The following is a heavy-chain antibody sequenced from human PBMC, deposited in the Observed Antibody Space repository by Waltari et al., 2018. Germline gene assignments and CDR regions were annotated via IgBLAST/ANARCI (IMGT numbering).Heavy chain of an antibody. V-gene: IGHV3-74*01. CDR2: INPDGRTT. CDR3: TRGGNYYFDY. Sequence: EVQLVESGGGLLQPGGSLRLSCAASGFTFRSPWIHWVRQPPGKGLGWVSRINPDGRTTNYADSVRGRFTISRDNAQNTVYLEMNSLRAEDTAVYFCTRGGNYYFDYWGRGTLVTVSS. CDR1: GFTFRSPW. J-gene: IGHJ4*02. D-gene: IGHD5-12*01.